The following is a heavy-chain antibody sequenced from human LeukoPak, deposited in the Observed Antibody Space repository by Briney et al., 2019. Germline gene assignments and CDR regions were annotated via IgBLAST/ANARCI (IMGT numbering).Heavy chain of an antibody. Sequence: SQTLYLTCTVSGGSINSGNYYWSWIRQPAGKGLEWIGRIYTSGSTNSHPSLRTRVTISVDTSRNQFSLKLSSVTAADTAVYYCARGASYDSDDAFDIWGQGTMVTVSS. V-gene: IGHV4-61*02. CDR1: GGSINSGNYY. CDR2: IYTSGST. J-gene: IGHJ3*02. D-gene: IGHD3-3*01. CDR3: ARGASYDSDDAFDI.